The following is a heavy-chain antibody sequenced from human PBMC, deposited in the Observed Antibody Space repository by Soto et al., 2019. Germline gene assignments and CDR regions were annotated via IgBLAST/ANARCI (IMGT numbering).Heavy chain of an antibody. V-gene: IGHV1-69*13. Sequence: ASVKVSCKASGGTFSSYAISWVRQAPGQGLEWMGGIIPIFGTANYAQKFQGRVTITADESTSTAYMELSSLRSEDTAVYYCARDRVILTGYYKGAGNYYYGMDVWGQGTTVTVSS. CDR3: ARDRVILTGYYKGAGNYYYGMDV. J-gene: IGHJ6*02. CDR1: GGTFSSYA. D-gene: IGHD3-9*01. CDR2: IIPIFGTA.